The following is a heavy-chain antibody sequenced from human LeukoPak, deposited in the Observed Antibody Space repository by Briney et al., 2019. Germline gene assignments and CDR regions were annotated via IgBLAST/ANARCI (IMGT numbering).Heavy chain of an antibody. J-gene: IGHJ5*02. D-gene: IGHD3-9*01. CDR1: GYTFTGYY. Sequence: ASVKVSCKASGYTFTGYYMHWVRQAPGQGLEWMGIINPSGGSTSYAQKFQGRVTMTRDMSTSTVYMELSSLRSEDTAVYYCARGDILTGYYSPWFDPWGQGTQVTVSS. CDR3: ARGDILTGYYSPWFDP. CDR2: INPSGGST. V-gene: IGHV1-46*01.